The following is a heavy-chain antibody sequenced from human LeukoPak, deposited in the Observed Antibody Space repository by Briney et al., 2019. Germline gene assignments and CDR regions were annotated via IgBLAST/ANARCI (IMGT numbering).Heavy chain of an antibody. CDR3: AREVRYCSSTSCYFLP. Sequence: ASVKVSCKASGYTFTSYDINWVRQATGQGLEWMGWMDPNSGNTGYAQKFQGRVTITRNTSISTAYMELSSLRSDDTAVYYCAREVRYCSSTSCYFLPWGQGTLVTVSS. CDR2: MDPNSGNT. V-gene: IGHV1-8*03. J-gene: IGHJ4*02. CDR1: GYTFTSYD. D-gene: IGHD2-2*01.